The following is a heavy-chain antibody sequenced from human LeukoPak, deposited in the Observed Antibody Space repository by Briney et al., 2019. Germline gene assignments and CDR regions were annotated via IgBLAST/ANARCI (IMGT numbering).Heavy chain of an antibody. Sequence: GGSLRLSCVASGFTFSDHAMSWVRQTPGKGLESISSTNAGGDNTHYTDSVKGRFTVSRDNAKNTPYLQMNSLRAEDTAVYFCAFLDSSGFYYGRLRYWGQGTPVTVSS. V-gene: IGHV3-23*01. CDR3: AFLDSSGFYYGRLRY. CDR1: GFTFSDHA. CDR2: TNAGGDNT. D-gene: IGHD3-22*01. J-gene: IGHJ4*02.